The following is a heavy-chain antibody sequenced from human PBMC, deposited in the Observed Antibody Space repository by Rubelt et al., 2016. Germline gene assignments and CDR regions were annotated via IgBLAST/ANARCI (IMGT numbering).Heavy chain of an antibody. D-gene: IGHD1-26*01. CDR1: GFTFSTYA. CDR2: ISSNADST. V-gene: IGHV3-64*04. CDR3: ASGNRLLNAFDI. J-gene: IGHJ3*02. Sequence: VQLVEAGGGLVQPGGSLRLSCSASGFTFSTYAMHWVRQAPGKGLEFVSTISSNADSTSYADSVKGRFTISRDNSKNTLYLQMNSLRAEDTAVYSCASGNRLLNAFDIWGQGTMVTVSS.